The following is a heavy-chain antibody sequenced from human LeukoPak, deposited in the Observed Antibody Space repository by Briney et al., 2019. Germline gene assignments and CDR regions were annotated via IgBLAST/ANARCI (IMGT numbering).Heavy chain of an antibody. V-gene: IGHV2-5*02. J-gene: IGHJ4*02. Sequence: SGSTLVNPTQTLTLTCTFSGFSLSSSGVGVGWIRQPPGKALEWLGIIYWDDDKRYSPSLKSRLTITKDTSENQVVLTMTNMDPVDTATYYCAHTLSGGYADHWGREPWSPSPQ. CDR1: GFSLSSSGVG. D-gene: IGHD1-26*01. CDR3: AHTLSGGYADH. CDR2: IYWDDDK.